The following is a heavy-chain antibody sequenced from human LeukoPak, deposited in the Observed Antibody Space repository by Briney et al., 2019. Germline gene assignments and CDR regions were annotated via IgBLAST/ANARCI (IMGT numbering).Heavy chain of an antibody. CDR2: IYYSGST. CDR1: GGSISSGGYY. D-gene: IGHD2-15*01. CDR3: ARNVGGGLFDY. Sequence: SETLSLTCTVSGGSISSGGYYWSWIRQHPGKGLEWIGYIYYSGSTYYNPSLKSRVTISVDTSKNQFSLKLSSATAADTAVYYCARNVGGGLFDYWGQGTLVTVSS. J-gene: IGHJ4*02. V-gene: IGHV4-31*03.